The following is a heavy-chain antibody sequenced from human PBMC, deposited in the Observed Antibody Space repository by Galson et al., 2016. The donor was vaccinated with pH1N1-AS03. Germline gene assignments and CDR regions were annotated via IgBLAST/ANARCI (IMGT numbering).Heavy chain of an antibody. D-gene: IGHD2-15*01. Sequence: TLSLTCTVSGGSVSRSFYYWGWIRQPPGKGLEWIGSLYYSGSTYYNPSLKRRVTMSVDTSKNQFYLHLSSVTAADTAVYFCARYGGYCARGKCPFDDRGQGTLVTVSS. CDR3: ARYGGYCARGKCPFDD. V-gene: IGHV4-39*07. CDR1: GGSVSRSFYY. CDR2: LYYSGST. J-gene: IGHJ4*02.